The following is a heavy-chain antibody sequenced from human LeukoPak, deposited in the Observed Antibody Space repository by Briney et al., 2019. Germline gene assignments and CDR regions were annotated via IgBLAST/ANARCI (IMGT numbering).Heavy chain of an antibody. D-gene: IGHD6-6*01. Sequence: SETLSLTYAVYGGSFSGYYWSWIRQPPGKGLEWIGEINHSGSTNYNPSLKSRVTISVDTSKNQFSLKLSSVTAADTAVYYCAREGSSSDNEYNWFDPWGQGTLVTVSS. J-gene: IGHJ5*02. CDR3: AREGSSSDNEYNWFDP. CDR2: INHSGST. V-gene: IGHV4-34*01. CDR1: GGSFSGYY.